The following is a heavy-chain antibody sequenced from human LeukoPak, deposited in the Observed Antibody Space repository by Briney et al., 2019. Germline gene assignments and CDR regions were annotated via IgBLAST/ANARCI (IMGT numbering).Heavy chain of an antibody. CDR3: VWLWANALNI. V-gene: IGHV3-15*01. J-gene: IGHJ3*02. CDR1: GFTFSNAW. D-gene: IGHD2-8*02. Sequence: GGSLRLSCAASGFTFSNAWMSRVRQAPGKGLEWVGRIKSKTDGGTTDFAAPVKGRFTISRDDSKNTLSLQMNSLQTEDTAVYYCVWLWANALNIWGQGTMVTVSS. CDR2: IKSKTDGGTT.